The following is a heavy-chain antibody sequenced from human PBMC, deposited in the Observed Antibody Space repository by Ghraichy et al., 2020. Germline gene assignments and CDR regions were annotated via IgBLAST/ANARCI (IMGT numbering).Heavy chain of an antibody. D-gene: IGHD1-7*01. Sequence: STYYNPSLKSRVTISLDNSKNQFSLELTSVPAADTAVYYCARALNYVGFAYWGQG. V-gene: IGHV4-30-2*01. CDR2: ST. J-gene: IGHJ4*02. CDR3: ARALNYVGFAY.